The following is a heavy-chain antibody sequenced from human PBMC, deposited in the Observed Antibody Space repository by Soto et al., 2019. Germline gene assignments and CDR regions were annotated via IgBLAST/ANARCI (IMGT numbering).Heavy chain of an antibody. J-gene: IGHJ5*02. V-gene: IGHV2-70*04. Sequence: SGPAGEPTQTLTLTCSFSGFSLSTNGMRVSWIRQSPGKALEWLARIDWDDDKIYRRSLKTRLTISKDTSKNQVVLTMTNMDPADTGTYYCARNFFDDGWFDPWGQGTLVTVSS. CDR1: GFSLSTNGMR. D-gene: IGHD3-9*01. CDR3: ARNFFDDGWFDP. CDR2: IDWDDDK.